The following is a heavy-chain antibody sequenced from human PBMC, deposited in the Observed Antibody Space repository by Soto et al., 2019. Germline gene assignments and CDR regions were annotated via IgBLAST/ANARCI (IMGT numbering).Heavy chain of an antibody. J-gene: IGHJ3*02. Sequence: EVQLVESGGGLVQPGGSQRLSCVASGFTVTDIYMNWVRQAPGKGLEWVSVIYKDFTDYADFVRGRFSVSTDTSKNALYLQLDNLRAEDTAVYYCAREPRYCSGGSCSIMGDAFDIWGQGAMVTVSS. CDR3: AREPRYCSGGSCSIMGDAFDI. CDR1: GFTVTDIY. D-gene: IGHD2-15*01. V-gene: IGHV3-66*01. CDR2: IYKDFT.